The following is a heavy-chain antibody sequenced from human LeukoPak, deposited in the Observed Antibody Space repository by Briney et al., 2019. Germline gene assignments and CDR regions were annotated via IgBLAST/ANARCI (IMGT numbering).Heavy chain of an antibody. CDR3: VRDPDALDY. Sequence: PGGSLRLSCTASGFTFSTYTISWVRQAPGKGLEWVSAISGSGGRTYYADSVKGRFTISRDNFKNTLYLQMSSLRVEDTAVYYCVRDPDALDYWGQGTPVTVSS. CDR2: ISGSGGRT. J-gene: IGHJ4*02. CDR1: GFTFSTYT. V-gene: IGHV3-23*01.